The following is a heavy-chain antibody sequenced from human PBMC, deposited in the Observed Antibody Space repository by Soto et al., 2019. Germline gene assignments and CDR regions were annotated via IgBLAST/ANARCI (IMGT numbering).Heavy chain of an antibody. V-gene: IGHV3-30-3*01. CDR2: ISYDGSNK. CDR3: AREGHTVATIGFDY. CDR1: GFTFSSYA. J-gene: IGHJ4*02. Sequence: GGSLRLSCAASGFTFSSYAMHWVRQAPGKGLEWVAVISYDGSNKYYADSVKGRFTISRDNSKNTLYLQMNSLRAEDTAVYYCAREGHTVATIGFDYWGQGTLVTVSS. D-gene: IGHD5-12*01.